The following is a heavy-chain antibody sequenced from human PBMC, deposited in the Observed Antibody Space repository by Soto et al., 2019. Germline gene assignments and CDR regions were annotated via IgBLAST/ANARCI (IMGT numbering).Heavy chain of an antibody. J-gene: IGHJ4*02. CDR1: GFSLSTSGVG. Sequence: SGPKLVNPTQTLTLTCTFSGFSLSTSGVGVGWIRQPPGKALEWLALIYWDDDKRYSPSLKSRLTITKDTSKNQVVLTMTNMDPVDTATYYCAHREHIVATRQEFDYWGQGTLVTVSS. CDR3: AHREHIVATRQEFDY. D-gene: IGHD5-12*01. CDR2: IYWDDDK. V-gene: IGHV2-5*02.